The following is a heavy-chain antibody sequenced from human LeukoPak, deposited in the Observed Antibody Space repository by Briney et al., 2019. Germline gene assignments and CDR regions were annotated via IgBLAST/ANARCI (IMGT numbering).Heavy chain of an antibody. Sequence: SETLSLTCTVSGGSISAYYWSWIRQPPGKGLEYIGYIYYTWSTNYNPSLKSRVTISVDTSKSQFSLKLSSVTASDTAVYYCARHRYASGSSNFDYWGQGTLVTVSS. D-gene: IGHD3-10*01. J-gene: IGHJ4*02. CDR3: ARHRYASGSSNFDY. V-gene: IGHV4-59*08. CDR2: IYYTWST. CDR1: GGSISAYY.